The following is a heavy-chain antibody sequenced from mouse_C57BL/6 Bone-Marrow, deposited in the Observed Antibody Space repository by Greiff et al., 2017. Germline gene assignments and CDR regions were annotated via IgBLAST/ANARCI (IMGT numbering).Heavy chain of an antibody. D-gene: IGHD2-4*01. CDR2: IDPEDGDT. V-gene: IGHV14-1*01. Sequence: EVHLVESGAELVRPGASVKLSCTASGFNIKDYYMHWVKQRPEQGLEWIGRIDPEDGDTECAPKFQGKATMTADTSSNTAYLQLSSLTSEDTAVYYCTTGDYDDGDWYFDVWGTGTTVTVSS. J-gene: IGHJ1*03. CDR3: TTGDYDDGDWYFDV. CDR1: GFNIKDYY.